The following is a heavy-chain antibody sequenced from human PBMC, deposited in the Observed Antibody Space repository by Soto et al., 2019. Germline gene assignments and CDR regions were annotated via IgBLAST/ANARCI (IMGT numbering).Heavy chain of an antibody. D-gene: IGHD2-21*02. CDR2: ISYDGSNK. CDR3: AKELGRSKNGDIVVVTAIQGYFQH. Sequence: PGGSLRLSCAASGFTFSSYAMHWVRQAPGKGLEWVAVISYDGSNKYYADSVKGRFTISRDNSKNTLYLQMNSLRAEDTAVYYCAKELGRSKNGDIVVVTAIQGYFQHWGQGTLVTVSS. CDR1: GFTFSSYA. V-gene: IGHV3-30-3*02. J-gene: IGHJ1*01.